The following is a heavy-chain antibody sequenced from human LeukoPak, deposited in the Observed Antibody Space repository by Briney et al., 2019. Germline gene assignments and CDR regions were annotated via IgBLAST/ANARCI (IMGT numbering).Heavy chain of an antibody. J-gene: IGHJ6*02. D-gene: IGHD3-3*01. CDR3: ARDRSGYWPYYYYYGMDV. Sequence: SETLSLTCTVSGGSISSGSYYWSWIRQPAGKGLEWIGRIYTSGSTNYNPSLKSRATISVDTSKNQFSLKLSSVTAADTAVYYCARDRSGYWPYYYYYGMDVWGQGTTVTVSS. CDR2: IYTSGST. V-gene: IGHV4-61*02. CDR1: GGSISSGSYY.